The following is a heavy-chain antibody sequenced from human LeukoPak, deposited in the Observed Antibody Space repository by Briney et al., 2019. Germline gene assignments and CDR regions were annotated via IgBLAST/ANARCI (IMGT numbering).Heavy chain of an antibody. V-gene: IGHV3-30*02. Sequence: PGGSLRLSCAASGFTFSSYAMHWVRQAPGKGLEWVAFIRYDENNKYYADSVKGRFTISRDNSKNTLYLQMNSLKAEDTAVYYCAKPARTDYADYWGRGTLVTVSS. J-gene: IGHJ4*02. CDR3: AKPARTDYADY. D-gene: IGHD1-14*01. CDR2: IRYDENNK. CDR1: GFTFSSYA.